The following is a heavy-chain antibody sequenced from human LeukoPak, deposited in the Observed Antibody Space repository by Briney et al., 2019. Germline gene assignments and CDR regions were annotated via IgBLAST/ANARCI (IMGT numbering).Heavy chain of an antibody. Sequence: PGGSLRLSCAASGFTFSSYAMSWVRQAPGKGLEWVSAFSGSGGDTYYADSVKGRFTISRDNSKNTLYLQMNSLRAEDTAVYYCAKRDSSGWYYFDYWGQGSLVTVSS. CDR1: GFTFSSYA. J-gene: IGHJ4*02. D-gene: IGHD6-19*01. V-gene: IGHV3-23*01. CDR2: FSGSGGDT. CDR3: AKRDSSGWYYFDY.